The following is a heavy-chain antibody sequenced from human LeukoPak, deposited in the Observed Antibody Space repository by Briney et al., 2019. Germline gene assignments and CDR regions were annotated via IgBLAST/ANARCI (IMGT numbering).Heavy chain of an antibody. CDR3: ARHGNYDGYYYYYYMDV. CDR2: INHSGST. V-gene: IGHV4-34*01. CDR1: GGSFSGYY. D-gene: IGHD3-22*01. J-gene: IGHJ6*03. Sequence: PSETLSLTCAVYGGSFSGYYWSWIRQPPGKGLEWIGEINHSGSTNYNPSLKSRVTISVDTSKNQFSLKLCSVTAADTAVYYCARHGNYDGYYYYYYMDVWGKGTTVTISS.